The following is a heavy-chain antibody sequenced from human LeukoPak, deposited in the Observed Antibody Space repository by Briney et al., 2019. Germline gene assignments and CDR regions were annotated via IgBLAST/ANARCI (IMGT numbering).Heavy chain of an antibody. CDR1: GGSISSTGYY. Sequence: SETLSLTCTVSGGSISSTGYYWDWIRQPPGKGLEWIGSIYYSGSTYYNPSLKSRVTISVDTSKNQFSLKLSSVTAADTAVYYCARHVEYDILTGYYTLANWFDPWGQGTLVTVSS. D-gene: IGHD3-9*01. CDR3: ARHVEYDILTGYYTLANWFDP. CDR2: IYYSGST. V-gene: IGHV4-39*01. J-gene: IGHJ5*02.